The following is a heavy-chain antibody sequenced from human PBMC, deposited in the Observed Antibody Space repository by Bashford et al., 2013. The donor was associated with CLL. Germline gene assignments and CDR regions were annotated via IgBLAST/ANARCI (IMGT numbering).Heavy chain of an antibody. V-gene: IGHV3-74*01. CDR2: INSDGSST. CDR1: GIPTFSSYV. J-gene: IGHJ4*02. D-gene: IGHD3-22*01. CDR3: ARGYYYDSSGYFPIDY. Sequence: GSRETPPVQSSGIPTFSSYVEXTWVRQAPGKGLVWVSRINSDGSSTSYADSVKGRFTISRDNAKNTLYLQMNSLRAEDTAVYYCARGYYYDSSGYFPIDYWGQGTLVTVSS.